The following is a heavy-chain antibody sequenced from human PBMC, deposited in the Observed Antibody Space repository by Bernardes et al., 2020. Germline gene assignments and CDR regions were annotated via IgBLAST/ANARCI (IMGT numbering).Heavy chain of an antibody. CDR2: IFYSGST. CDR1: GGSIRGYY. V-gene: IGHV4-59*08. CDR3: ARRGLPGYALDL. Sequence: TLSLTCSVSGGSIRGYYWTWIRQPPGKGLEWIGYIFYSGSTSYNPSLKSRVTISIDTSQKQVSLKLNSVTAADTAVYFCARRGLPGYALDLWGQGTMVAVSS. J-gene: IGHJ3*01.